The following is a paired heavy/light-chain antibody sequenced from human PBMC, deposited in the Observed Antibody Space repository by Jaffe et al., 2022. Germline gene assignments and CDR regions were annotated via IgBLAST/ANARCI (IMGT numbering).Light chain of an antibody. CDR2: DNN. J-gene: IGLJ1*01. Sequence: QSVLTQPPSVSAAPGQKVTISCSGSSSNIGNNYVSWYQQLPGTAPKLLIYDNNKRPSGIPDRFSGSKSGTSATLGITGLQTGDEADYYCGTWDSSLSAYYVFGTGTKVTVL. V-gene: IGLV1-51*01. CDR1: SSNIGNNY. CDR3: GTWDSSLSAYYV.
Heavy chain of an antibody. CDR3: ASPPPSIGGYPNDAFDI. V-gene: IGHV4-38-2*01. CDR2: IYHSGST. D-gene: IGHD3-22*01. J-gene: IGHJ3*02. CDR1: GYSISSGYY. Sequence: QVQLQESGPGLVKPSETLSLTCAVSGYSISSGYYWGWIRQPPGKGLEWIGSIYHSGSTYYNPSLKSRVTISVDTSKNQFSLKLSSVTAADTAVYYCASPPPSIGGYPNDAFDIWGQGTMVTVSS.